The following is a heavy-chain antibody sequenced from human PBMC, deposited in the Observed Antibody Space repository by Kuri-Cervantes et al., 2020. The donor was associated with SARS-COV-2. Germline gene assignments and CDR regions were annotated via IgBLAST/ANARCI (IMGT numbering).Heavy chain of an antibody. D-gene: IGHD3-3*01. V-gene: IGHV5-51*01. CDR2: IYPADSET. J-gene: IGHJ4*02. CDR1: GYSFSSYW. Sequence: GESLKISCQGSGYSFSSYWIGWVRQMPGKGLEWMGIIYPADSETRYSPSFQGQVTNSADKSTTTAYLQWSSLKASDTAMYYCARLLFWSGFVDSWGQGTLVTVSS. CDR3: ARLLFWSGFVDS.